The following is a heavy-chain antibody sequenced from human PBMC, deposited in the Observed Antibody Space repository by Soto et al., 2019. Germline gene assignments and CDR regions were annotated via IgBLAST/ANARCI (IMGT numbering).Heavy chain of an antibody. CDR2: IYYTGNT. Sequence: QVQLQESGPGLVWPSETLSLTCTVSGGSISSNIYYWGWIRQPPGKGLEWIGSIYYTGNTFYNPSLKSRVTLSVDTSENQFSLMLSSVTAADTAVYYCARHSHEDHGDPNWFDPWGQGTLVTVSS. CDR1: GGSISSNIYY. V-gene: IGHV4-39*01. D-gene: IGHD4-17*01. J-gene: IGHJ5*02. CDR3: ARHSHEDHGDPNWFDP.